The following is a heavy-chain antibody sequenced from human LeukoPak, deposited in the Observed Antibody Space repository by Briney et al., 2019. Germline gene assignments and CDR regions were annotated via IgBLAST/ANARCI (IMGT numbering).Heavy chain of an antibody. CDR3: ARRGSSGYYYWY. CDR1: NYTFTAYG. V-gene: IGHV1-2*02. Sequence: ASVTVSCKTFNYTFTAYGINWVRQAPGQGLEWMGWINPNSGGTNYAQKFQGRVTMTRDTSISTAYMELSRLRSDDTAVYYCARRGSSGYYYWYWGQGTLVTVSS. J-gene: IGHJ4*02. CDR2: INPNSGGT. D-gene: IGHD3-22*01.